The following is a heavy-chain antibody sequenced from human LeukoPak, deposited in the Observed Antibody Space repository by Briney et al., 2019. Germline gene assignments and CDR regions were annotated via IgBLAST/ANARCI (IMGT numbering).Heavy chain of an antibody. D-gene: IGHD5-12*01. CDR1: GYNFVGYY. CDR3: AREYSASEH. J-gene: IGHJ1*01. Sequence: PRASVKVSCKASGYNFVGYYLQWVRQAPGQGLEWMAWIDPYTGNTHYAQKFQGRITVTRDTSLSTTYMELNWLTSDDTALYYCAREYSASEHWGQGTLVTVSS. V-gene: IGHV1-2*02. CDR2: IDPYTGNT.